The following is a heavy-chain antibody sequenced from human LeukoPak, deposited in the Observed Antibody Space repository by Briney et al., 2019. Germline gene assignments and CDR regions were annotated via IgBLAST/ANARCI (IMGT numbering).Heavy chain of an antibody. D-gene: IGHD3-22*01. CDR3: AKGGSGYTIDY. CDR1: GFTFSSYG. CDR2: ISYDGSNK. V-gene: IGHV3-30*18. Sequence: GGSLRLSCAASGFTFSSYGMHWVRQAPGKGLEWVAVISYDGSNKYYADSVKGRFTISRDNSKNTLYLQMNSLRAEDTAVYYCAKGGSGYTIDYWGQGTLVTVSS. J-gene: IGHJ4*02.